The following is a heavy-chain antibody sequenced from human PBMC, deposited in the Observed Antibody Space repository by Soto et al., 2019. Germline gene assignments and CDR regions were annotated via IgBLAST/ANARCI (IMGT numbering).Heavy chain of an antibody. CDR2: IIPLFGTT. Sequence: QVQLVQSGAEVKKPGSSVKVSCKTSGGTISNYAISWVRQAPGQGLEWMGGIIPLFGTTNYAQKFQGRVTITADESTRTADRERSSLRSEDTAVYYCAGGGFWSGYYSWFDPWGQGTLGTVSS. V-gene: IGHV1-69*12. D-gene: IGHD3-3*01. CDR3: AGGGFWSGYYSWFDP. J-gene: IGHJ5*02. CDR1: GGTISNYA.